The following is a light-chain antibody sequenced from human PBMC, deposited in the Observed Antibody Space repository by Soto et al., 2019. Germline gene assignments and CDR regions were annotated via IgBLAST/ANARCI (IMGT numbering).Light chain of an antibody. CDR1: QTISSW. CDR3: QYYNSYSEA. CDR2: KAS. Sequence: DIQMTQSPSTLSGSVGDRVTITCRASQTISSWLAWYQQKPGKAPKLLIYKASTLKSGVPSRFSGSGSGTEFTLTISSLQPDDVATYYRQYYNSYSEAFGQGTKVELK. J-gene: IGKJ1*01. V-gene: IGKV1-5*03.